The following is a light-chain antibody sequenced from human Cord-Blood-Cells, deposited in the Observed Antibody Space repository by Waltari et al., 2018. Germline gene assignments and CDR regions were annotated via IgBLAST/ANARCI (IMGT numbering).Light chain of an antibody. V-gene: IGLV2-14*01. Sequence: QSALTQPASVSGSPGQSITISCTGTSSDVGGYNNVSWYQQNPGKAPKLMIYEVSNRPSGVSNRFSGSKSGNTASLTISGLQAEDEADYYCSSYTSSSTLNWVFGGGTKLTVL. CDR1: SSDVGGYNN. CDR2: EVS. CDR3: SSYTSSSTLNWV. J-gene: IGLJ3*02.